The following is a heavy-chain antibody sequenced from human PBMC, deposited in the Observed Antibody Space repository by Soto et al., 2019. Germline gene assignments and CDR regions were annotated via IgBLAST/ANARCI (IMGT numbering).Heavy chain of an antibody. CDR1: GFTFSSFG. CDR2: IWYDGTSK. V-gene: IGHV3-33*01. Sequence: PGGSLRLSCAASGFTFSSFGMHWVRQAPGKGLEWVAVIWYDGTSKYYADSVKGRCTISRDNSKNTLYLQMNSLRVEDTGVYYCARSDESDYWGQGTLVTVSS. CDR3: ARSDESDY. J-gene: IGHJ4*02.